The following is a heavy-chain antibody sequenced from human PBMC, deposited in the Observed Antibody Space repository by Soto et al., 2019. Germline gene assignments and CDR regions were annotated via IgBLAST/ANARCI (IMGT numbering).Heavy chain of an antibody. V-gene: IGHV1-18*01. Sequence: QGQLVESGPEVKKPGASVKVSCKTSGYNFSRYGISWVRQAPEQGLEWMGWISGYNGDTNYAQKVQGRVTMTIDTSTYTANMELRSLTSDDTAIYYCAKNGQPPYYYYGMDVWGQGTTVTVSS. CDR3: AKNGQPPYYYYGMDV. CDR2: ISGYNGDT. J-gene: IGHJ6*02. D-gene: IGHD2-8*01. CDR1: GYNFSRYG.